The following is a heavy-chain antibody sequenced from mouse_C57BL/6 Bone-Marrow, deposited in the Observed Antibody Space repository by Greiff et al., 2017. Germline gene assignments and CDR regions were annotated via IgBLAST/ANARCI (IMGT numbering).Heavy chain of an antibody. CDR2: IYPGDGDT. J-gene: IGHJ3*01. D-gene: IGHD2-3*01. CDR1: GYAFSSSW. Sequence: QVQLKQSGPELVKPGASVKISCKASGYAFSSSWMNWVKQRPGKGLEWIGRIYPGDGDTNYNGKFKGKATLTADKSSSTAYMQLSSLTSEDSAVYFCAMIYDGYYGFAYWGQGTLVTVSA. CDR3: AMIYDGYYGFAY. V-gene: IGHV1-82*01.